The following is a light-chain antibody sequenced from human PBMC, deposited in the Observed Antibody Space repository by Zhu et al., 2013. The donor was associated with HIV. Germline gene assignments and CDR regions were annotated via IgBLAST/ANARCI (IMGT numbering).Light chain of an antibody. CDR1: QDIKNY. Sequence: DIQLTQSPSFLSASVGDRVTITCRASQDIKNYLAWYQQKPGXAPKLLIYGASTLQTEVPSRFGGGGSGTDFTLTISDLQPEDFATYYCQHLYTFVRVIFTFGPGTKVDIK. V-gene: IGKV1-9*01. CDR2: GAS. J-gene: IGKJ3*01. CDR3: QHLYTFVRVIFT.